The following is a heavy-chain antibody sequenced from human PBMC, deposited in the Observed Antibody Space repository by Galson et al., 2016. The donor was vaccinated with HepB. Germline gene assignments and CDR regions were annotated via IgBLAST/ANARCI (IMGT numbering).Heavy chain of an antibody. V-gene: IGHV3-23*01. CDR3: AKGSLSAGYSYYMDV. Sequence: SLRLSCAASEFTFSKYAMTWVRQAPGKGLQWVSAISGSGSSTYYADSVKGRFTISRDKSKNTLYPQMSSLRAEDTAVYYCAKGSLSAGYSYYMDVWGKGPRSPSP. CDR1: EFTFSKYA. J-gene: IGHJ6*03. CDR2: ISGSGSST. D-gene: IGHD6-13*01.